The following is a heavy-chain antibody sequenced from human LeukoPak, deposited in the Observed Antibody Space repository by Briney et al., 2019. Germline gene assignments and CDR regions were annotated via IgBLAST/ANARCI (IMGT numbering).Heavy chain of an antibody. CDR1: GFTFSSYA. CDR3: AKDLSGSYYGTETDY. J-gene: IGHJ4*02. D-gene: IGHD1-26*01. V-gene: IGHV3-23*01. CDR2: ISGSGGST. Sequence: GGSLRLSCAASGFTFSSYAMSWVRQAPGKGLEWVSAISGSGGSTYYVDSVKGRLTNCRDNSKNTLYLQMNSLRAEDTAVYYCAKDLSGSYYGTETDYWGQGTLVTVSS.